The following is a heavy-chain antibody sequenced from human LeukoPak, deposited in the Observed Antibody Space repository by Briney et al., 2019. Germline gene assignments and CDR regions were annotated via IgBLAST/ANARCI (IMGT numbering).Heavy chain of an antibody. CDR1: GGTFSSYA. J-gene: IGHJ5*02. CDR2: IIPIFGTA. Sequence: SVKVSCEASGGTFSSYAISWVRQAPGQGLEWMGGIIPIFGTANYAQKFQGRVTITADESTSTAYMELSSLRSEDTAVYYCARDRGSDSSGTNWFDPWGQGTLVTVSS. CDR3: ARDRGSDSSGTNWFDP. V-gene: IGHV1-69*13. D-gene: IGHD3-22*01.